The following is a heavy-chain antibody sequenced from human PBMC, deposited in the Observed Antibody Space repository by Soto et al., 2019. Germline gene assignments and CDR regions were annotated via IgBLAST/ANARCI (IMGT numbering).Heavy chain of an antibody. V-gene: IGHV4-34*01. CDR2: INHSGST. CDR3: ARSGAYYDYVWGSYRSDAFDI. D-gene: IGHD3-16*02. CDR1: GGSFSGYY. Sequence: SETLSLTYAVYGGSFSGYYGSWIRQPPGKGLEWIGEINHSGSTNYNPSLKSRVTISVDTSKNQFSLKLSSVTAADTAVYYCARSGAYYDYVWGSYRSDAFDIWGQGTMVTVSS. J-gene: IGHJ3*02.